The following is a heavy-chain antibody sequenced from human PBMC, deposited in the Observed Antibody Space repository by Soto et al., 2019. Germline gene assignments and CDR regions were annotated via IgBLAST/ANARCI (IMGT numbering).Heavy chain of an antibody. D-gene: IGHD2-2*01. CDR2: ISYDGSRQ. J-gene: IGHJ4*02. V-gene: IGHV3-30-3*01. CDR3: ARNGLSSVVQAAIGY. Sequence: GGSLRLSCAAPGFTFSSHAVHWFGQAPGKGLEWVAVISYDGSRQYYADSVKGRFTISRDNSKNTLYLQMNSLRAEDTAVYYCARNGLSSVVQAAIGYWGQGTLVTVSS. CDR1: GFTFSSHA.